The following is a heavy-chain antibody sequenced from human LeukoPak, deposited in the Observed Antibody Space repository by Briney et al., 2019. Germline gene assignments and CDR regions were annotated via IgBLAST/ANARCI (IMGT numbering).Heavy chain of an antibody. D-gene: IGHD3-10*01. Sequence: PGGSLRLSCAASGFTFSSYSMNWVRQAPGKGLEWVSYISSSSSTIYYADSVKGRFTISRDNAKNSLYLQMNSLRAEDTAVYYCAREARWFEFDYWGQGTLVTVSS. J-gene: IGHJ4*02. CDR1: GFTFSSYS. V-gene: IGHV3-48*01. CDR3: AREARWFEFDY. CDR2: ISSSSSTI.